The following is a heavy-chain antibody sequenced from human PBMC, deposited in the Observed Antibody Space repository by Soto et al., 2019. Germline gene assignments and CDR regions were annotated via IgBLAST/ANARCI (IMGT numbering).Heavy chain of an antibody. CDR3: ARRLNKLEPPDY. D-gene: IGHD1-1*01. Sequence: SETLSLTCTVSGGSISSYYWSWIRQPPGKGLEWIGYIYYSGSTNCNPSLKSRVTISVDTSKNQFSLKLSSVTAADTAVYYCARRLNKLEPPDYWGQGTLVTVSS. J-gene: IGHJ4*02. CDR2: IYYSGST. V-gene: IGHV4-59*01. CDR1: GGSISSYY.